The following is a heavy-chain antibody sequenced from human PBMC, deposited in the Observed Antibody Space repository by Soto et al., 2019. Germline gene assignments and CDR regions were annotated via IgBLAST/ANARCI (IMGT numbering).Heavy chain of an antibody. D-gene: IGHD4-17*01. J-gene: IGHJ6*02. CDR3: ARGTYGDYAKGMDV. Sequence: QVQLVQSGADVKKPGASVKVSCKASGYTFTSYYMHWVREAPGRGLEWMGVINPSGGGATYAQKFQARVTMTRDTSTSTVYMEMSSLRSEDTAVYYCARGTYGDYAKGMDVWGQGTTVTVSS. CDR2: INPSGGGA. CDR1: GYTFTSYY. V-gene: IGHV1-46*03.